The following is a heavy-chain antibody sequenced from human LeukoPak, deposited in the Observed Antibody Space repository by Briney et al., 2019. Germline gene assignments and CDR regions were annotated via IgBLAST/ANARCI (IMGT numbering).Heavy chain of an antibody. Sequence: PSETLSLTYAVYGGSFSGYYWSWIRQPPGKGLEWIGEINHSGSTNYNPSLKSQVTISVDTSKNQFSLKLSSVTAADTAVYYCASSGYAFYYMDVWGKGTTVTISS. CDR3: ASSGYAFYYMDV. V-gene: IGHV4-34*01. J-gene: IGHJ6*03. CDR1: GGSFSGYY. D-gene: IGHD5-12*01. CDR2: INHSGST.